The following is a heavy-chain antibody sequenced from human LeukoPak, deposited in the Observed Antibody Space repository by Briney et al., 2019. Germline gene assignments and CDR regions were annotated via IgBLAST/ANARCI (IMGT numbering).Heavy chain of an antibody. CDR3: ARIVDGYCSSTSCYLSY. J-gene: IGHJ4*02. CDR2: ISSSSSYI. Sequence: PGGSLRLSCAASGFSFTDYAMNWVRQDPGGGLEWVSSISSSSSYIYYADSVKGRFTISRDNAKNSLYLQMNSLRAEDTAVYYCARIVDGYCSSTSCYLSYWGQGTLVTVSS. V-gene: IGHV3-21*01. CDR1: GFSFTDYA. D-gene: IGHD2-2*01.